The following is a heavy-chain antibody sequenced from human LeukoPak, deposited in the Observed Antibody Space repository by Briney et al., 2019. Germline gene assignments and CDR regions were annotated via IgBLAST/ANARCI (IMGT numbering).Heavy chain of an antibody. J-gene: IGHJ1*01. CDR1: GFTFSNYA. V-gene: IGHV3-23*01. CDR2: IRASGGGT. CDR3: AKMTTVTTRGYFQH. Sequence: GGSLRLSCAASGFTFSNYAMMWVRQAPGKGLEWVSAIRASGGGTYYADSVKGRFTISRDNSKNTLYLQMNSLRAEDTAVYYCAKMTTVTTRGYFQHWGQGTLVTVSS. D-gene: IGHD4-17*01.